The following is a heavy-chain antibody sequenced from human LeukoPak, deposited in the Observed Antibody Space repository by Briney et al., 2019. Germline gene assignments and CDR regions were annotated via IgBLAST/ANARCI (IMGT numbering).Heavy chain of an antibody. Sequence: SETLSLTCTVSGGSISSSSYYWGWIRQPPGKGLEWIGSIYYSGSTYYNPSLKSRVTISVDTSKNQFSLKLSSVTAADTAVYYCARLPNGFCSSTSCYDAFDIWGQGTMVTVSS. J-gene: IGHJ3*02. D-gene: IGHD2-2*01. CDR2: IYYSGST. V-gene: IGHV4-39*07. CDR1: GGSISSSSYY. CDR3: ARLPNGFCSSTSCYDAFDI.